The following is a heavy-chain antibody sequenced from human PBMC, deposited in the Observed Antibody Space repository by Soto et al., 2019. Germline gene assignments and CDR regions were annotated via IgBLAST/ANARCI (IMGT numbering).Heavy chain of an antibody. CDR2: IFYSGST. CDR3: ERLWELFGVPGANWFDP. D-gene: IGHD3-10*02. CDR1: VVSIISYY. Sequence: QVQLQESGPGLVKPSETLSLTCTFSVVSIISYYWSCIRQPPVNGLDWIGYIFYSGSTNYTPSIKSRVIISVDTSKNQFSLKLSSVTAAETAVYYCERLWELFGVPGANWFDPWLQANLVTVSS. V-gene: IGHV4-59*08. J-gene: IGHJ5*02.